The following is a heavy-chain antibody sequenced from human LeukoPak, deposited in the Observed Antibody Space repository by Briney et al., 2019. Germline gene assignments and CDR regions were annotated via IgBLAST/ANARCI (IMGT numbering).Heavy chain of an antibody. Sequence: GGSLRLSCAASGFTFSSYAMSWVRQAPGKGLEWVSAISGSGGSTYYADSVKGRFTISRDNSKNTLYLQTNSLRAEDTAVYYCAKDRLGIAAAGTSDYWGQGTLVTVSS. CDR2: ISGSGGST. J-gene: IGHJ4*02. D-gene: IGHD6-13*01. V-gene: IGHV3-23*01. CDR1: GFTFSSYA. CDR3: AKDRLGIAAAGTSDY.